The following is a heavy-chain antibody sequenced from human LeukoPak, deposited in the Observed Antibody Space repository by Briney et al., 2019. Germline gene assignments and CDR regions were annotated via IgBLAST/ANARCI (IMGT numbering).Heavy chain of an antibody. J-gene: IGHJ4*02. Sequence: SETLSLTCAVYGGSFSGYYWSWIRQPPGKGLEWIGEINHSGSTNYNPSLKSRVTISVDTSKNQFSLKLSSVTAADTAVYYCARGRSPQSYWGQGTLVTVSS. V-gene: IGHV4-34*01. CDR3: ARGRSPQSY. CDR1: GGSFSGYY. CDR2: INHSGST.